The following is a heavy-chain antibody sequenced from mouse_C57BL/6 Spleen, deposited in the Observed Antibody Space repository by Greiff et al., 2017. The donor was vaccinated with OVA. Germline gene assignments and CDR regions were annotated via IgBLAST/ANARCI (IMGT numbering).Heavy chain of an antibody. CDR1: GYAFSSYW. CDR2: IYPGDGDT. Sequence: QVQLKQSGAELVKPGASVKISCKASGYAFSSYWMNWVKQRPGKGLEWIGQIYPGDGDTNYNGKFKGKATLTADKSSSTAYMPLSSLTSEDSAVYFCARSEANWAFDYWGQGTTLTVSS. CDR3: ARSEANWAFDY. V-gene: IGHV1-80*01. D-gene: IGHD4-1*01. J-gene: IGHJ2*01.